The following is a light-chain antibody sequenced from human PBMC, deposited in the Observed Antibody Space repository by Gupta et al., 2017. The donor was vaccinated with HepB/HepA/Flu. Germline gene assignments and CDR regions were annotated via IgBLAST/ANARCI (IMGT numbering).Light chain of an antibody. V-gene: IGLV3-1*01. CDR1: KLGDKY. J-gene: IGLJ2*01. CDR3: QTWDSSTVE. Sequence: SYALTQPPSVSVSPGQTASITCSGDKLGDKYACWYQQKPGQSPVLVIYQDTKRPSGIPERFSGSNSGNTATLSISGTQTMDEADYYCQTWDSSTVEFGGGTKLTVL. CDR2: QDT.